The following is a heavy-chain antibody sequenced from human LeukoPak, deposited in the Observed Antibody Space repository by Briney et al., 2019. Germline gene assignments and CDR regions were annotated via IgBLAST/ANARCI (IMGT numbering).Heavy chain of an antibody. CDR2: INHSGST. D-gene: IGHD5-24*01. V-gene: IGHV4-34*01. Sequence: SETLSLTCAVYGGSFSGYYWSWIRQPPGKGLEWIGEINHSGSTNYNPSLKSRVTISVDTSKNQFSLRLSSVTAADTVVYYCARGPNRGLKLPGNGSDPWGQGTLVTVS. CDR1: GGSFSGYY. J-gene: IGHJ5*02. CDR3: ARGPNRGLKLPGNGSDP.